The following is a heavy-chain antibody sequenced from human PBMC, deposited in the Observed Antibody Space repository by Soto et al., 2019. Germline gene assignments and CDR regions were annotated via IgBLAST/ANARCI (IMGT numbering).Heavy chain of an antibody. Sequence: ASVKVSCKASGGTFSSYAISWVRQAPGQGLEWMGGIIPIFGTANYAQKFQGRVTITADESTSTAYMELSSLRSGDTAVYYCARSSELYYYYGMDVWGQGTTVTVSS. V-gene: IGHV1-69*13. J-gene: IGHJ6*02. CDR3: ARSSELYYYYGMDV. CDR1: GGTFSSYA. CDR2: IIPIFGTA. D-gene: IGHD3-10*01.